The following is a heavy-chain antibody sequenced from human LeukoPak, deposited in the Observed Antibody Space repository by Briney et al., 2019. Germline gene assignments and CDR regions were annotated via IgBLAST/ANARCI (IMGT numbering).Heavy chain of an antibody. D-gene: IGHD3-22*01. CDR1: GYTLTELS. CDR2: FDPEDGET. J-gene: IGHJ4*02. Sequence: ASVKVSCKVSGYTLTELSMHWVRQAPGKGLEWMGGFDPEDGETIYAQKFQGRVTITADESTSTAYMELSSLRSEDTAVYYCARDHPYYYDSSGYYEYWGQGTLVTVSS. V-gene: IGHV1-24*01. CDR3: ARDHPYYYDSSGYYEY.